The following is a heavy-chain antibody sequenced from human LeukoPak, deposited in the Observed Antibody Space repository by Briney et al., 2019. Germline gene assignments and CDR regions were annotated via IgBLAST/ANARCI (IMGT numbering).Heavy chain of an antibody. CDR2: ISGSGGST. Sequence: GGSLRLSCAASGFTFSNNAMSWAGQAQGKGLEWVSGISGSGGSTNYADSVKGRLTISRDNSKNTLYLQMSSLRAEDTAVYYCAKRPYDFWSGYFFDSWGQGTLVTVSS. D-gene: IGHD3-3*01. V-gene: IGHV3-23*01. CDR3: AKRPYDFWSGYFFDS. CDR1: GFTFSNNA. J-gene: IGHJ4*02.